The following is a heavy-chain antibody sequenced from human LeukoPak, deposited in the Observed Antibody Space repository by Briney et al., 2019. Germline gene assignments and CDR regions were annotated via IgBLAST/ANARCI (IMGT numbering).Heavy chain of an antibody. D-gene: IGHD2-15*01. V-gene: IGHV4-34*01. CDR2: INHSGST. CDR1: GGSFSGYY. CDR3: ARGPLIVVVVAATPYFQH. Sequence: PSETLSLTCAVYGGSFSGYYWSWIRQPPGKGLEWIGEINHSGSTNYNPSLKSRVTISVDTSKNQFSLKLSSVTAADTAVYYCARGPLIVVVVAATPYFQHWGQGTLVTVSS. J-gene: IGHJ1*01.